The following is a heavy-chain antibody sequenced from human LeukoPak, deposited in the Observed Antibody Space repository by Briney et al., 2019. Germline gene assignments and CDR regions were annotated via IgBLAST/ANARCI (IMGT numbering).Heavy chain of an antibody. J-gene: IGHJ6*03. CDR2: IYYSGNT. V-gene: IGHV4-39*07. Sequence: SETLSLTCTVSGGSISSSSYYWGWIRQPPGKGLEWIGSIYYSGNTYYNPSLKSRVTISVDTSKNQFSLKLRSVTAADTAVYYCARDNVSYYMDVWGKGTTVTVSS. CDR1: GGSISSSSYY. CDR3: ARDNVSYYMDV.